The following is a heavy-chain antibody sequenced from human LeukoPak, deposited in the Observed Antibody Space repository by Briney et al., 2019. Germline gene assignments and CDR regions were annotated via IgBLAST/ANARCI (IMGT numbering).Heavy chain of an antibody. D-gene: IGHD3-10*01. V-gene: IGHV4-61*01. Sequence: AETETRLCTVSGGPDSSGTDYWSRIRQPPGKGLEWIGYIYYSGSTNYNTSLKSRVTISLDTSKNQFSLKLSSVTAADTAVYYCARASPGYHYGSGSYLHSFDIWGQGKMVTVSS. CDR2: IYYSGST. CDR1: GGPDSSGTDY. CDR3: ARASPGYHYGSGSYLHSFDI. J-gene: IGHJ3*02.